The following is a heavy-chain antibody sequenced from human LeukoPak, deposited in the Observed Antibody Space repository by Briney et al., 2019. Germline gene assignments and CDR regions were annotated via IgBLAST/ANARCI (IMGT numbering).Heavy chain of an antibody. CDR2: ISSSGSTI. CDR3: ARDQGSGINYYYYYMDV. J-gene: IGHJ6*03. Sequence: GGSLRLSCAASGFTVSSNYMSWVRQAPGKGLEWVSYISSSGSTIYYADSVKGRFTISRDNAKNSLYLQMNSLRAEDTAVYYCARDQGSGINYYYYYMDVWGKGTTVTVSS. D-gene: IGHD3-10*01. CDR1: GFTVSSNY. V-gene: IGHV3-11*04.